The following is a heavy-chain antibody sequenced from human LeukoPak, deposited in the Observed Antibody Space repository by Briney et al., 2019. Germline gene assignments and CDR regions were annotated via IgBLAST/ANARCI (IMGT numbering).Heavy chain of an antibody. CDR3: ARGAVDSSGYYYY. Sequence: PSETLSLTCTVSGGSISSYYWGWIRQPPGKGLEWIGSIYYSGSTYYNPSLKSRVTISVDTSKNQFSLKLSSVTAADTAVYYCARGAVDSSGYYYYWGQGTLVTVSS. V-gene: IGHV4-39*07. J-gene: IGHJ4*02. CDR2: IYYSGST. D-gene: IGHD3-22*01. CDR1: GGSISSYY.